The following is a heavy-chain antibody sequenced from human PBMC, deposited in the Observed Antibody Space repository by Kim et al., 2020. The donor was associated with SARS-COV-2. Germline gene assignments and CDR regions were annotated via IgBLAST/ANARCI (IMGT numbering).Heavy chain of an antibody. CDR2: IYTSGST. Sequence: SETLSLTCTVSRGSISNYYWTWIRQPAGKGLEWIGRIYTSGSTNYNPSLKSRVTMSVDTSKNQFSLKLISLTAADTAVYYCARDASYSNYGRSGMDVWGQGTTVTVSS. D-gene: IGHD4-4*01. CDR3: ARDASYSNYGRSGMDV. CDR1: RGSISNYY. V-gene: IGHV4-4*07. J-gene: IGHJ6*02.